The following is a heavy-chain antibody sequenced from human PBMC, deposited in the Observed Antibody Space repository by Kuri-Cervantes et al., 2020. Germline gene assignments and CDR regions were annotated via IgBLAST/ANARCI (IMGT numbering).Heavy chain of an antibody. CDR1: GRSFSGYY. J-gene: IGHJ5*02. Sequence: ESLKISCAVYGRSFSGYYWSWIRQPPGKGLEWIGEINHSGSTNYNPSLKSRVTISVDTSKNQFSLKLSSVTAADTAVYYCARHDEYCGGGSCYLNWFDPWGQGILVTVSS. CDR3: ARHDEYCGGGSCYLNWFDP. CDR2: INHSGST. V-gene: IGHV4-34*01. D-gene: IGHD2-15*01.